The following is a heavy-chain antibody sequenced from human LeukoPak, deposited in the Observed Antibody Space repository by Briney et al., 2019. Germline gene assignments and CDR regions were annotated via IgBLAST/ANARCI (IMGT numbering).Heavy chain of an antibody. CDR2: ISISGYST. V-gene: IGHV3-11*04. CDR3: ARRYDFWSGYYGWFDP. CDR1: GFTFNNYY. D-gene: IGHD3-3*01. J-gene: IGHJ5*02. Sequence: PGGSLRLSCAASGFTFNNYYMSWTRRAPGKGLEWISYISISGYSTYYADSVKGRFTIPRDNAKNSLYLQMNNLRPEDTAFYYCARRYDFWSGYYGWFDPWGQGTLVTVSS.